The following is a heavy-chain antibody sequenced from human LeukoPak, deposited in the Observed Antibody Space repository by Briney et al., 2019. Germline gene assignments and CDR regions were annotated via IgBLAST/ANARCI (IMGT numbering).Heavy chain of an antibody. Sequence: GASVKVSCKASGYTFTSYAMNWVRQAPGQGLEWMGWISGYNGNKQYAQKVQGRVTMTTDTSTNTAYMELRSLRSDDTAVYYCARDLKYNILTGFRSSFGFDPWGQGTLVTVSS. J-gene: IGHJ5*02. CDR1: GYTFTSYA. D-gene: IGHD3-9*01. CDR2: ISGYNGNK. V-gene: IGHV1-18*01. CDR3: ARDLKYNILTGFRSSFGFDP.